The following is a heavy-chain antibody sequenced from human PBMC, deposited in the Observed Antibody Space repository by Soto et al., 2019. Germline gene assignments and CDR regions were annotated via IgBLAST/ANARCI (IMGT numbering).Heavy chain of an antibody. V-gene: IGHV3-33*01. CDR1: GFTFSSYG. CDR2: IWYDGSNK. D-gene: IGHD1-26*01. CDR3: ARVPVPSGSYNLFDY. J-gene: IGHJ4*02. Sequence: GGSLRLSCAASGFTFSSYGMHWVRQAPGKGLEWVAVIWYDGSNKYYADSVKGRFTISRDNSKNTLYLQMNSLRAEDTAVYYCARVPVPSGSYNLFDYWGQGTLVTVSS.